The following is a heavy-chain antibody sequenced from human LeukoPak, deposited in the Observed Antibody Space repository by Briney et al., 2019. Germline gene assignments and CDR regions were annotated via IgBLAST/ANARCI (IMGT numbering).Heavy chain of an antibody. CDR2: IKQDGSEK. CDR1: GFTFSSYW. J-gene: IGHJ4*02. D-gene: IGHD3-3*01. V-gene: IGHV3-7*01. Sequence: GGSLRLSCAASGFTFSSYWMSWVRQAPGKGLEWVANIKQDGSEKYYVDSVKGRFTISRDKAKNSLYLQMNSLRAEDTAVYYCARSYDFWSGYYSYYFDYWGQGTLVTVSS. CDR3: ARSYDFWSGYYSYYFDY.